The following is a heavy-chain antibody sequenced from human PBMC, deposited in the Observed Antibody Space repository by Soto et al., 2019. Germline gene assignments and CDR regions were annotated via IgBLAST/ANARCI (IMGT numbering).Heavy chain of an antibody. CDR3: ARQSEYYYSSGRSTSIYGLYV. CDR2: VYYSGST. J-gene: IGHJ6*01. D-gene: IGHD3-10*01. Sequence: SETLSLTCTVSGVSISSISSYWVLIRQPPGKGLEWIGNVYYSGSTYSNPSLKSRLTISADTSKNQFSLKLSSVTAADTAVYFCARQSEYYYSSGRSTSIYGLYVCGQGT. V-gene: IGHV4-39*01. CDR1: GVSISSISSY.